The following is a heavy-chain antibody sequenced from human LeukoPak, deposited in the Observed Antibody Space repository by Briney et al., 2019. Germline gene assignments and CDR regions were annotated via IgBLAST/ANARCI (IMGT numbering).Heavy chain of an antibody. CDR2: IWYDGSNK. CDR1: GFTFSSYG. V-gene: IGHV3-33*01. Sequence: GGSLRLSCAASGFTFSSYGMHWVRQAPGKGLEWVAVIWYDGSNKYYADSVKGRFTISRDNSKNTLYLQMNSLRAEDTAVYYCARDQGLNMGTLYYGMDVWGQGTTVTVSS. D-gene: IGHD3-10*01. J-gene: IGHJ6*02. CDR3: ARDQGLNMGTLYYGMDV.